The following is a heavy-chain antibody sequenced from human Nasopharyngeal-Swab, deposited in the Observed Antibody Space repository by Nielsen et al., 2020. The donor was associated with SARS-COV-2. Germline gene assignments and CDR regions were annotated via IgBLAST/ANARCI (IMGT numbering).Heavy chain of an antibody. Sequence: GGSLRLSCAASGFGLSDFYISWIRKAPGKGPEWIAYIDPSGENKYYAGSVKGRFTISRDNARNSVFLELNTLRADDSAVYYCTRKISFDMWGQGTKVTVSS. CDR2: IDPSGENK. D-gene: IGHD2-15*01. V-gene: IGHV3-11*01. CDR1: GFGLSDFY. CDR3: TRKISFDM. J-gene: IGHJ3*02.